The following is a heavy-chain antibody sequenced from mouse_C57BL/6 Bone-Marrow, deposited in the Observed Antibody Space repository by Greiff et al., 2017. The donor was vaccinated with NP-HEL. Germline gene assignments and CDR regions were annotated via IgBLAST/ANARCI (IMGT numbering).Heavy chain of an antibody. CDR3: TTHTALATY. Sequence: EVKLVESGAELVRPGASVKLSCTASGFNIKDDYMHWVKQRPEQGLEWIGWIDPENGDTEYASKFQGKATIKADTSSHTAYLQLSSLTSEDTAVYSCTTHTALATYWGQGTLVTVSA. D-gene: IGHD3-1*01. J-gene: IGHJ3*01. CDR1: GFNIKDDY. CDR2: IDPENGDT. V-gene: IGHV14-4*01.